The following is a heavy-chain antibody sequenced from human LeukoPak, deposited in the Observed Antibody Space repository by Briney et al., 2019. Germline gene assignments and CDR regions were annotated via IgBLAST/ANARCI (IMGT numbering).Heavy chain of an antibody. J-gene: IGHJ6*03. CDR3: GRLGYSSSTKWDFYYYYMDV. V-gene: IGHV5-51*01. CDR2: IYPADSDT. D-gene: IGHD6-13*01. Sequence: GESLKISCKGSGYSFTSYWIGWVRQMPGKGLEWMGIIYPADSDTRYSPSFQGQVTISADKSISTAYLQWSSLKASDTAMYYCGRLGYSSSTKWDFYYYYMDVWGKGTTVTVSS. CDR1: GYSFTSYW.